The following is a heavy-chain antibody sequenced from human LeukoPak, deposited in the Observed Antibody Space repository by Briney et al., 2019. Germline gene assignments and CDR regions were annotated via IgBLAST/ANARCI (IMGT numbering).Heavy chain of an antibody. CDR3: ARVEYVQGADIFDI. V-gene: IGHV4-59*12. Sequence: SETLSLTCTVSGGSISSYYWSWIRQPPGKGLEWIGYIFYSGSTNYNPSLRSRVTISLDTSKNQFSLKLSSVTAADTAVYYCARVEYVQGADIFDIWGQGTMVTVSS. D-gene: IGHD2-8*01. J-gene: IGHJ3*02. CDR2: IFYSGST. CDR1: GGSISSYY.